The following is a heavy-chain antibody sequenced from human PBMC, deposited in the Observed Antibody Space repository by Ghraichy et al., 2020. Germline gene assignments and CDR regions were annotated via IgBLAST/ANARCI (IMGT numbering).Heavy chain of an antibody. CDR2: ISSSSSYI. Sequence: GGSLRLSCAASGFTFSSYSMNWVRQAPGKGLEWVSSISSSSSYIYYADSVKGRFTISRDNAKNSLYLQMNSLRAEDTTVYYCARDKPGGFRVYWGQGTLVTVSS. CDR3: ARDKPGGFRVY. D-gene: IGHD2-8*02. CDR1: GFTFSSYS. J-gene: IGHJ4*02. V-gene: IGHV3-21*01.